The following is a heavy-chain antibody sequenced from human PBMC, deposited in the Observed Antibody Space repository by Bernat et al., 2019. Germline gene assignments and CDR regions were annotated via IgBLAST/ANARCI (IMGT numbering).Heavy chain of an antibody. V-gene: IGHV3-21*01. D-gene: IGHD3-10*01. CDR1: GFTFSSYS. J-gene: IGHJ4*02. Sequence: EVQLVESGGGLVKPGGSLRLSCAASGFTFSSYSMNWVRQAPGKGLEWVSSISSSSSYIYYADSVKGRFTISRDNAKNSLYLQMNSLRAEDTAVYYCARVQYGSGNNDYWGQGTLVTVSS. CDR2: ISSSSSYI. CDR3: ARVQYGSGNNDY.